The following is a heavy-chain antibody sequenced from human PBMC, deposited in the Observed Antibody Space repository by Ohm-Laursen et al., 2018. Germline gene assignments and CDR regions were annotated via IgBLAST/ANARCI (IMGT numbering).Heavy chain of an antibody. D-gene: IGHD3-10*01. Sequence: ASVKVSCKASGYTFTSYYMHWVRQAPGQGLELMGIIDPSGGSTSYAQKFQGRVTMTRDTSSGTVYMELSSLKSEDTAVYYCARASLVYNGSGSYYNQRPFDYWGQGTLVTVSS. J-gene: IGHJ4*02. CDR2: IDPSGGST. V-gene: IGHV1-46*01. CDR3: ARASLVYNGSGSYYNQRPFDY. CDR1: GYTFTSYY.